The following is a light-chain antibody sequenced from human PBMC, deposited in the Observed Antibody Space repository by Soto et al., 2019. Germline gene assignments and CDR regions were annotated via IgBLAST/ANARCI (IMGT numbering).Light chain of an antibody. CDR1: ESVNNY. CDR2: DAS. Sequence: EVVLTQSPATLSLSPGERATLSCRASESVNNYLAWYQQKPGQAPRLLIYDASNRATGIPARFSGSGSGTDFTLTISSLEPEDFAIYYCQRYNNWPLTFGGGTKVESK. CDR3: QRYNNWPLT. V-gene: IGKV3-11*01. J-gene: IGKJ4*01.